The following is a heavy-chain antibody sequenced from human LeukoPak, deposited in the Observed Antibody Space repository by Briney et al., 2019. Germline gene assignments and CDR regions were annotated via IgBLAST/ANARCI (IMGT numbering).Heavy chain of an antibody. CDR1: GFTFSDYY. J-gene: IGHJ3*02. CDR3: ARDRGGHRWLQPYDAFDI. V-gene: IGHV3-11*01. CDR2: ISSSGSTI. D-gene: IGHD5-24*01. Sequence: GSLRLSCAASGFTFSDYYMSWIRQAPGKGLEWVSYISSSGSTIYYADPVKGRFTISRDNAKNSLYLQMNSLRAEDTAVYYCARDRGGHRWLQPYDAFDIWGQGTMVTVSS.